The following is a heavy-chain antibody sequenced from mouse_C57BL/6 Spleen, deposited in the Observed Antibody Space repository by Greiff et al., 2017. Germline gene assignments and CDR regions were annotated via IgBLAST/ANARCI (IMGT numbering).Heavy chain of an antibody. CDR3: ARNYYGSRGDY. CDR1: GYSFTGYY. Sequence: VQLQQSGPELVKPGASVKISCKASGYSFTGYYMNWVKQSPEKSLEWIGEINPSTGGTTYNQKFKAKATLTVAKSSSTAYMQLKSLTSEDSAVYYCARNYYGSRGDYWGQGTTLTVSS. J-gene: IGHJ2*01. CDR2: INPSTGGT. D-gene: IGHD1-1*01. V-gene: IGHV1-42*01.